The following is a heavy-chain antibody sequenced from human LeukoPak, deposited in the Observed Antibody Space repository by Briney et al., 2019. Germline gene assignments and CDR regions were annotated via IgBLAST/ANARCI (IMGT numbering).Heavy chain of an antibody. D-gene: IGHD4-17*01. CDR1: GGSFSGYY. CDR3: ARADYGDYFTFDY. V-gene: IGHV4-34*01. J-gene: IGHJ4*02. Sequence: SETLSLTCAVYGGSFSGYYWSWIRQPPGKGLEWIGEINHSGSTNYNPSLKSRVTISVDTSKNQFSLKLRSVTAADTAVYYCARADYGDYFTFDYWGQGTLVTVSS. CDR2: INHSGST.